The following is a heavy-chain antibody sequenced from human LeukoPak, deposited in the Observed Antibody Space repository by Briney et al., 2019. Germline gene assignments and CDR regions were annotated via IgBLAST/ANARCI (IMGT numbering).Heavy chain of an antibody. CDR2: ISADNGNT. J-gene: IGHJ5*02. CDR1: GFNFSNYG. V-gene: IGHV1-18*01. Sequence: ASVKVSCKASGFNFSNYGISWVRQAPGQGLEWMGWISADNGNTNYAQKFQDRVTMTTDTSTSTVYLELRNLRSDDTAVFYCATEVPHCSGGTCYFGWFDPWGQGTLVTVSS. CDR3: ATEVPHCSGGTCYFGWFDP. D-gene: IGHD2-15*01.